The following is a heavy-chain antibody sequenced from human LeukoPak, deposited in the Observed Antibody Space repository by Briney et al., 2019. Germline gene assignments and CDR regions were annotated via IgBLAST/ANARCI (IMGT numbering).Heavy chain of an antibody. CDR1: EFTVSSNY. Sequence: PGGSLSLSCAVSEFTVSSNYMSWVRQAPGKGLEWVSVIYSGGSIYYADSVKGRFTFSRDNSKNTLYLQMNSLRVEDTAVYYCARISSLNYYFDYWGQGTLVTVSS. V-gene: IGHV3-66*01. CDR2: IYSGGSI. D-gene: IGHD5/OR15-5a*01. CDR3: ARISSLNYYFDY. J-gene: IGHJ4*02.